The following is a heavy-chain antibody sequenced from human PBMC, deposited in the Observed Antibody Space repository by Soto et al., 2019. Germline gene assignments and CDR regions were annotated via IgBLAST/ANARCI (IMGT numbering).Heavy chain of an antibody. J-gene: IGHJ6*02. V-gene: IGHV3-23*01. CDR2: ISGSGGST. CDR3: AKGPLPRGHWSHLKSKDYYYYGMDV. D-gene: IGHD1-1*01. Sequence: GGSLRLSCAASGFTFSSYAMSWVRQAPGKGLEWVSAISGSGGSTYYADSVKGRFTISRDNSKNTLYLQMNSLRAEDTAVYYCAKGPLPRGHWSHLKSKDYYYYGMDVWGQGTTVTVSS. CDR1: GFTFSSYA.